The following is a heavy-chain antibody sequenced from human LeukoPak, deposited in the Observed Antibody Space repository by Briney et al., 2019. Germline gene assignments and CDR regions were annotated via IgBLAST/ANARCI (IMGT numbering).Heavy chain of an antibody. J-gene: IGHJ3*02. CDR3: ARVGLGIDLRGKRPVRAFDI. Sequence: SETLSLTCTVSGGSISSGGYYWSWIRQHPGKGLEWIGYIYYSGSTYYNPSLKSRVTISVDTSKNQFSLKLSSVTAADTAVYYCARVGLGIDLRGKRPVRAFDIWGQGTMVTVSS. D-gene: IGHD7-27*01. CDR2: IYYSGST. CDR1: GGSISSGGYY. V-gene: IGHV4-31*03.